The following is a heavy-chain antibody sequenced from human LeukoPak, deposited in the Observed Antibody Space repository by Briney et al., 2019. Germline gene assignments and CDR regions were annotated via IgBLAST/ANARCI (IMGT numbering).Heavy chain of an antibody. D-gene: IGHD3-22*01. CDR1: GFTFSGYG. Sequence: GRSLRLSCAASGFTFSGYGMHWVRQAPGKGLEWVAVIWYDGSNKYYADSVKGRFTISRDNSKKTLYLQMNSLRAEDTAVYYCARESGSSGYYYFDYWGQGTLVTVSS. CDR2: IWYDGSNK. J-gene: IGHJ4*02. V-gene: IGHV3-33*01. CDR3: ARESGSSGYYYFDY.